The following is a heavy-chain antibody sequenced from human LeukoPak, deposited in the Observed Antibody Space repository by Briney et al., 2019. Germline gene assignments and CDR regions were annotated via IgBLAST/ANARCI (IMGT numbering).Heavy chain of an antibody. CDR2: INPNSGGT. Sequence: ASVKVSCKASGYTFTGYYMHWVRQAPGQGLEWMGWINPNSGGTNYAQKFQGRVTITRNTSISTAYMELSSLRSEDTAVYYCARVTVTRVYYYYYYMDVWGKGTTVTVSS. V-gene: IGHV1-2*02. CDR1: GYTFTGYY. J-gene: IGHJ6*03. D-gene: IGHD4-17*01. CDR3: ARVTVTRVYYYYYYMDV.